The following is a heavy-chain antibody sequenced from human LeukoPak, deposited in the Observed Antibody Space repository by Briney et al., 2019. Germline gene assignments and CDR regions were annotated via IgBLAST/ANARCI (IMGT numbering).Heavy chain of an antibody. CDR3: ARDSGREYTASKQLDY. D-gene: IGHD5-18*01. J-gene: IGHJ4*02. CDR2: IWYDGSNK. V-gene: IGHV3-33*01. Sequence: GGSLRLSCAASGFTFSSYGMHWVRQAPGKGLEWVAVIWYDGSNKYYADSVKGRFTISRDNSKNTLYLQMNSLRAEDAAVYYCARDSGREYTASKQLDYWGQGTLVTVSS. CDR1: GFTFSSYG.